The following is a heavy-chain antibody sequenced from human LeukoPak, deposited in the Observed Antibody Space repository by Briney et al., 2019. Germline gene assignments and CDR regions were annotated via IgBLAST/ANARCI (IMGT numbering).Heavy chain of an antibody. CDR2: IYHSGST. V-gene: IGHV4-4*02. CDR3: ARDSYYFGSGSDNTPYNWFDP. Sequence: SGTLSLTCAVSRGSISINTSWGWFRQPPGKRLEWIAEIYHSGSTNYNPSLKSPVTISVDKSKNQFSLKLSSVTAADTAMYYCARDSYYFGSGSDNTPYNWFDPWGQGTLVTVSS. J-gene: IGHJ5*02. CDR1: RGSISINTS. D-gene: IGHD3-10*01.